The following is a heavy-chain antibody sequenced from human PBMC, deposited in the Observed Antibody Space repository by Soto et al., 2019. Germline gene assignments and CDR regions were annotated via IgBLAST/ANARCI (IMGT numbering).Heavy chain of an antibody. Sequence: ASVKVSCKASGYTFTGYYMHWVRQAPGLGLEWMGWINPNTGDTRYAQNFQGRVALTRDTSIRTAYMELSSLTADDTAVYFCARGDILVEPACTVVYWGQGTPVTVSS. J-gene: IGHJ4*02. CDR2: INPNTGDT. D-gene: IGHD2-2*01. CDR3: ARGDILVEPACTVVY. V-gene: IGHV1-2*02. CDR1: GYTFTGYY.